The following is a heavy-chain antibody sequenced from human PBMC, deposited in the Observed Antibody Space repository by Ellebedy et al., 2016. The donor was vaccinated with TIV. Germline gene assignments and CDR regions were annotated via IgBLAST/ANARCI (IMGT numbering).Heavy chain of an antibody. J-gene: IGHJ1*01. CDR3: ARGSDSTGFYSENFQY. D-gene: IGHD3-22*01. CDR1: GHTFTSYG. V-gene: IGHV1-18*01. Sequence: ASVKVSCKASGHTFTSYGISWVRQAPGQGLEWMGWISAYTGNTNYAQKFQGRVTMTTDTSTSTAYLELSSLRSEDTAVYYCARGSDSTGFYSENFQYWGQGTLVSV. CDR2: ISAYTGNT.